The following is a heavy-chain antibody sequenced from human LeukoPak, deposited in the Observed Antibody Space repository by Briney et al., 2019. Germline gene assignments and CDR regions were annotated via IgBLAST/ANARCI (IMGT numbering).Heavy chain of an antibody. CDR2: IYYSGST. D-gene: IGHD3-22*01. CDR1: GGSISSYY. V-gene: IGHV4-59*01. J-gene: IGHJ4*02. CDR3: ARVLGDYYYASSGYYYVN. Sequence: PSETLSLTCTVSGGSISSYYWSWIRQPPGKGLEWIGYIYYSGSTNYNPSLKSRVTISVDTSKNQFSLKLSSVTAADTAVYYCARVLGDYYYASSGYYYVNWGQGTLVTVSS.